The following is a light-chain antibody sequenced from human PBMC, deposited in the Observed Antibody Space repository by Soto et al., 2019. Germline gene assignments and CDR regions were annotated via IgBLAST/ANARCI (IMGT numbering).Light chain of an antibody. Sequence: DIQMTQSPSSLSASVRDRVTITCRASHNTRGYLNWYQQKPGKAPKLLIYAASNLQSGIPSRFSGSGSETDFTLTISRLQPDDFATYYCQQSYSTPWTFGQGTKVEIK. J-gene: IGKJ1*01. V-gene: IGKV1-39*01. CDR3: QQSYSTPWT. CDR2: AAS. CDR1: HNTRGY.